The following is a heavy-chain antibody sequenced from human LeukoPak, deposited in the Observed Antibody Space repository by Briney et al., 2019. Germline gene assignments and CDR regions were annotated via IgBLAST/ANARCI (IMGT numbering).Heavy chain of an antibody. CDR2: IYYSGST. CDR3: ARGQGRKVRITMIVVVRSSDAFDI. CDR1: GGSISSSSYY. V-gene: IGHV4-39*01. J-gene: IGHJ3*02. D-gene: IGHD3-22*01. Sequence: SETLSLTCTVSGGSISSSSYYWGWIRQPPGKGLEWIGSIYYSGSTYYNPSLKSRVTISVDTSKNQFSLKLSSVTAADTAVYYCARGQGRKVRITMIVVVRSSDAFDIWGQGTMVTVSS.